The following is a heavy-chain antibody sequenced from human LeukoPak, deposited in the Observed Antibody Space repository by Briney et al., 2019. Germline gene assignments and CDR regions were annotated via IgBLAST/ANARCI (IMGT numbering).Heavy chain of an antibody. J-gene: IGHJ6*03. CDR2: INNSGST. V-gene: IGHV4-34*01. CDR3: ARGTNYDSSGYPYYYYMDV. CDR1: GGSFSGYY. D-gene: IGHD3-22*01. Sequence: SETLSLTCAVYGGSFSGYYWSWIRQPPGKGPEWIGEINNSGSTNYNPSLKSRVTISVDTSKNQFSLKLSSVTAADTAVYYCARGTNYDSSGYPYYYYMDVWGKGTTVTVSS.